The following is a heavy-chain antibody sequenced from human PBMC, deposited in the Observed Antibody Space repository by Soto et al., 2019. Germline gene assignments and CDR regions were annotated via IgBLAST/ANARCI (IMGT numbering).Heavy chain of an antibody. J-gene: IGHJ3*02. D-gene: IGHD1-1*01. Sequence: SETLSLTCTVSGDSISSSSYYWGWIRQPPGKGLEWIGTIYYSRSTYYNPSLKSRVTFSVDTPKNQFSLRLTSVTAADTAVYYCARRVQLERRGDAFDIWGQGTMVTVSS. CDR1: GDSISSSSYY. CDR3: ARRVQLERRGDAFDI. CDR2: IYYSRST. V-gene: IGHV4-39*01.